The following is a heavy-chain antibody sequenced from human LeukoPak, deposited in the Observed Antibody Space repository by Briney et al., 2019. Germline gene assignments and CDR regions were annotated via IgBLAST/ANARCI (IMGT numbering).Heavy chain of an antibody. CDR2: IKQDGSDQ. CDR1: GLTFSSHW. Sequence: QAGGSLRLSCAASGLTFSSHWMSWVRQAPGKGLEWVASIKQDGSDQRYVDSVKGRFTISRDNARNSLYLQMSSLRAEDTAVYYCAKDYEKGAFDIWGQGTMVTVSS. V-gene: IGHV3-7*01. CDR3: AKDYEKGAFDI. D-gene: IGHD3-16*01. J-gene: IGHJ3*02.